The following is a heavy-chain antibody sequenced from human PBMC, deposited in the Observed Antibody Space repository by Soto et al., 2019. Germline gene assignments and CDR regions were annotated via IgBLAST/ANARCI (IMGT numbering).Heavy chain of an antibody. CDR2: IWYAGSNK. D-gene: IGHD2-2*01. Sequence: GGSLTLSCAASGFTLSSYGMHWVRPAPGKGPEWVAVIWYAGSNKYYADSVKGRFTISRDNSKNTLYLQMNSLRAEDTAVYYCLGGYQRLSRTTGNGMDVWGQGTTVTVSS. J-gene: IGHJ6*02. CDR1: GFTLSSYG. V-gene: IGHV3-33*01. CDR3: LGGYQRLSRTTGNGMDV.